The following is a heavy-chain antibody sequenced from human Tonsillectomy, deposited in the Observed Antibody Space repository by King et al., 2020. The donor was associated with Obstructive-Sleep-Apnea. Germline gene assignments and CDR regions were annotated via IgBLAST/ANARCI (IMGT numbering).Heavy chain of an antibody. V-gene: IGHV3-74*01. CDR1: GFTFSSYW. J-gene: IGHJ6*02. CDR2: INGDGSTT. Sequence: VQLVESGGGLVQPGGSLRLSCAASGFTFSSYWMHWVRQAPGKGLVWVSRINGDGSTTTSADSVKGRFTISRDNAKNTLHLQMSSLSAEETAVYFCARDRDCRSTSCFFGMDVWGQGTTVTVSS. D-gene: IGHD2-2*01. CDR3: ARDRDCRSTSCFFGMDV.